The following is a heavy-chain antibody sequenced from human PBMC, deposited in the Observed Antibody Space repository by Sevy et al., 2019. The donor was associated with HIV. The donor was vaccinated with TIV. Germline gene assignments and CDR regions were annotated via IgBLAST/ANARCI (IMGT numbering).Heavy chain of an antibody. Sequence: SETLSLTCTVSGGSISGYYWSWIRQPPGKGLEWIGYIHSSGSTNYHPSLKSRVTISVDTSKNQFSLRLRSVTAADTAVYYCARALNYNFWSGYTFDYWGQGTLVTVSS. CDR2: IHSSGST. V-gene: IGHV4-59*01. J-gene: IGHJ4*02. D-gene: IGHD3-3*01. CDR1: GGSISGYY. CDR3: ARALNYNFWSGYTFDY.